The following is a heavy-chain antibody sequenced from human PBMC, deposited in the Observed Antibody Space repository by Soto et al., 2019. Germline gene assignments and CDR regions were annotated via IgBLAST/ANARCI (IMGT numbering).Heavy chain of an antibody. Sequence: EVQLVESGGGLVQPGGSLRLSCAVSGLSFSSAWMTWIRQAPGKGLERVAIMNEDGSERYYVDSVKGRFTISRDNAKNALFLQMNSLRVEDTAVYFCARDRAYSRFDYWGQGSLVTVSS. J-gene: IGHJ4*02. D-gene: IGHD4-4*01. CDR2: MNEDGSER. CDR1: GLSFSSAW. V-gene: IGHV3-7*03. CDR3: ARDRAYSRFDY.